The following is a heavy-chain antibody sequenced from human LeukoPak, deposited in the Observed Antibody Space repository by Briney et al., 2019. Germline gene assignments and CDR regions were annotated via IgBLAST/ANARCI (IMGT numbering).Heavy chain of an antibody. CDR3: ARSEDIVATIRYYYYGMDV. D-gene: IGHD5-12*01. CDR1: GFTVSSNY. CDR2: IYSGGCT. J-gene: IGHJ6*02. V-gene: IGHV3-53*01. Sequence: GGSLRLSCAASGFTVSSNYMSWVRQAPGKGLEWVSLIYSGGCTYYADSVKGRITISRDNSKNTLYLQMNSLRAEDTAVYYCARSEDIVATIRYYYYGMDVWGQGTTVTVSS.